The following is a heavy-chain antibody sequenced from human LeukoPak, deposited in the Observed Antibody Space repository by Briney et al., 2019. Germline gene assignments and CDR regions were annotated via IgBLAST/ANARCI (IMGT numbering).Heavy chain of an antibody. J-gene: IGHJ4*02. CDR1: PGITLSANW. D-gene: IGHD6-19*01. CDR2: IRQDGREK. V-gene: IGHV3-7*03. CDR3: VGGIGWQPDY. Sequence: GGSLRLSCAASPGITLSANWMNWVRRAPGKGLEWVAIIRQDGREKLYLDSVKGRFTISRDNAKSSVYLQINSLRAEDTAVYYCVGGIGWQPDYWGQGTLVTVSS.